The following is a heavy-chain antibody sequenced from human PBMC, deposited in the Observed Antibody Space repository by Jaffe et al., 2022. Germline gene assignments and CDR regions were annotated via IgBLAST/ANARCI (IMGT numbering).Heavy chain of an antibody. Sequence: QVQLVQSGAEVKKPGASVKVSCKASGYTFTGYYMHWVRQAPGQGLEWMGWINPNSGGTNYAQKFQGRVTMTRDTSISTAYMELSRLRSDDTAVYYCARVSSGYCSGGSCYSWDYWGQGTLVTVSS. CDR2: INPNSGGT. J-gene: IGHJ4*02. CDR1: GYTFTGYY. CDR3: ARVSSGYCSGGSCYSWDY. V-gene: IGHV1-2*02. D-gene: IGHD2-15*01.